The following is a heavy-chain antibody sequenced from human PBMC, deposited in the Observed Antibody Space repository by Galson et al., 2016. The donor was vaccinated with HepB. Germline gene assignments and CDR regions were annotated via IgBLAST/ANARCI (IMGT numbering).Heavy chain of an antibody. CDR1: GFNFYDYA. V-gene: IGHV3-9*01. D-gene: IGHD3-10*01. CDR3: AKDISSVLYYSVMDV. J-gene: IGHJ6*02. CDR2: INWNRGRI. Sequence: SLRLSCAASGFNFYDYAMHWVRQVPGQGLEWVSGINWNRGRIDYADSVKGRFTITRDNSRNSLHLQMNSLRAEDTALYYCAKDISSVLYYSVMDVWGQGTTVTVSS.